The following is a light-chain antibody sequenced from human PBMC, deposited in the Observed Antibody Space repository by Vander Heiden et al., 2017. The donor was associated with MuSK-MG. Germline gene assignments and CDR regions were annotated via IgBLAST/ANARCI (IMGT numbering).Light chain of an antibody. CDR2: QAS. Sequence: DVQTTQFPSTLAASTGDRVTITCRASQSIDKWVTWYQQKPGKAPRLLMYQASRLQGGVPSRFSGSGSGTQFTLTIYGLQPDDFATYYCQHYHSYPFSFGQGTNVEI. CDR1: QSIDKW. J-gene: IGKJ2*01. CDR3: QHYHSYPFS. V-gene: IGKV1-5*03.